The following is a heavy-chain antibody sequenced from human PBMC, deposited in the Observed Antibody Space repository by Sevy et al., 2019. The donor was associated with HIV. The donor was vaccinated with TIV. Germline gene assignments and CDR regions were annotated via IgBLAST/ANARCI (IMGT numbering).Heavy chain of an antibody. V-gene: IGHV3-48*03. CDR3: ARDLGVPAANIDY. CDR2: ISSRGSTI. D-gene: IGHD2-2*01. J-gene: IGHJ4*02. CDR1: GFTFSSYE. Sequence: GGCLRLSCAASGFTFSSYEMNWVRQAPGKGLEWLSYISSRGSTIYYADSVKGRFTISRDNAKNSQYLHMNSLRAEDTAVYYCARDLGVPAANIDYWGQGTVVTVSS.